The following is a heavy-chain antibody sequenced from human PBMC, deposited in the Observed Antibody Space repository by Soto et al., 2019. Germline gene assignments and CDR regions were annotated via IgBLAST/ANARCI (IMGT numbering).Heavy chain of an antibody. J-gene: IGHJ4*02. CDR3: ARDPQSSGSYYYYFDY. Sequence: GSLRLSCAASGFTFSSYGMHWVRQAPGKGLEWVAVIWYDGSNKYYADSVKGRFTISRDNSKNTLYLQMNSLRAEDTAVYYCARDPQSSGSYYYYFDYWGQGTLVTVSS. D-gene: IGHD3-10*01. V-gene: IGHV3-33*01. CDR2: IWYDGSNK. CDR1: GFTFSSYG.